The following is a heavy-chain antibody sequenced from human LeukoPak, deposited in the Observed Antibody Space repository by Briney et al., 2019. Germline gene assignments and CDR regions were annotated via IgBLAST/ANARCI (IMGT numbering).Heavy chain of an antibody. CDR1: GGSISSGSYY. CDR2: IYTSGST. D-gene: IGHD3-9*01. V-gene: IGHV4-61*02. Sequence: SETLSLTCTVSGGSISSGSYYWSWIRQPAGKGLEWIGRIYTSGSTNYNPSLKSRVTISVDTSKNRFSLKLSSVTAADTAVYYCARGRYFDWLFHDAFDIWGQGTMVTVSS. J-gene: IGHJ3*02. CDR3: ARGRYFDWLFHDAFDI.